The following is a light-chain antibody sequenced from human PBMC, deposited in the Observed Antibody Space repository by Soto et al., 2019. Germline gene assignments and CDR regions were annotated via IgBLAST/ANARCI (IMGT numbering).Light chain of an antibody. V-gene: IGLV2-14*03. CDR2: DVS. J-gene: IGLJ1*01. CDR1: SSDVGGYNY. CDR3: CSYRTSNTRQIV. Sequence: QSVVTQPASVSGSPGQSITISCAGTSSDVGGYNYISWYQHHPGKAPKLMIYDVSNRPSGVSNRLSGSKSGNTASLSISGLQPEDEADYYCCSYRTSNTRQIVCGTGTKVTVL.